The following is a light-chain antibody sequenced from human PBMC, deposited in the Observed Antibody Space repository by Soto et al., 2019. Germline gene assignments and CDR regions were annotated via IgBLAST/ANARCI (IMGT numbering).Light chain of an antibody. Sequence: QSVLTQPPSASGTPGQRVTISCSGSSSNIGSNTVNWYQQLPGTAPKLLISSNNQRPSGVPDRFSGSKSATSASLAISGLQSEDEADYYCAAWDDSLNGPHYVFGTGTKVTVL. V-gene: IGLV1-44*01. CDR3: AAWDDSLNGPHYV. CDR1: SSNIGSNT. CDR2: SNN. J-gene: IGLJ1*01.